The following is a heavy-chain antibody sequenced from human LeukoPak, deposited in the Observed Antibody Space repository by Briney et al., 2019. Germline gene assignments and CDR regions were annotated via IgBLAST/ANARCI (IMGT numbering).Heavy chain of an antibody. J-gene: IGHJ4*02. V-gene: IGHV1-69*13. Sequence: SVKVSCRASGGTFSSYAISWVRQAPGQGLEWMGGIIPIFGTANYAQKFQGRVTITADESTSTAYMELSSLRSEDTAVYYCARESGAYSSSWDFDYWGQGTLVTVSS. CDR3: ARESGAYSSSWDFDY. D-gene: IGHD6-13*01. CDR1: GGTFSSYA. CDR2: IIPIFGTA.